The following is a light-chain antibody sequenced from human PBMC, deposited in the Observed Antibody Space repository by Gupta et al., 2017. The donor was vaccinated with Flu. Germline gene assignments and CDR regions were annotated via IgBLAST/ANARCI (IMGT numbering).Light chain of an antibody. V-gene: IGLV2-14*01. CDR3: SSCTSTSTLV. J-gene: IGLJ2*01. CDR2: DVT. Sequence: SITISCTGTSVDIGSYNYVSWYQQHPGQAPKLLIYDVTNRPSGVSNRFSGSKSGDTASLTISGLQAEDEADYYCSSCTSTSTLVFGGGTKLTVL. CDR1: SVDIGSYNY.